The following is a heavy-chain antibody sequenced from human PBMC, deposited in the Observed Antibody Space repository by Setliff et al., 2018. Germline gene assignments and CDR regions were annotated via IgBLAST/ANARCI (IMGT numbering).Heavy chain of an antibody. D-gene: IGHD1-26*01. J-gene: IGHJ4*02. Sequence: ASVKVSCKASGYTFAGYYIHWVRQAPGQGLEWMGWINPIFGTTTYAQKFQGRVTMTEDTSTDTAYMELSSLRSEDTAVYYCATERAQGWELRARYFDYWGQGTLVTVSS. CDR1: GYTFAGYY. V-gene: IGHV1-2*02. CDR3: ATERAQGWELRARYFDY. CDR2: INPIFGTT.